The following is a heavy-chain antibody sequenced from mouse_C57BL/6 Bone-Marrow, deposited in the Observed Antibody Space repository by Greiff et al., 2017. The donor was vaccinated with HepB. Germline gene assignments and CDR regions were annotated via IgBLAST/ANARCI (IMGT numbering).Heavy chain of an antibody. J-gene: IGHJ4*01. V-gene: IGHV10-1*01. Sequence: EVNLVESGGGLVQPKGSLKLSCAASGFSFNTYAMNWVRQAPGKGLEWVARIRSKSNNYATYYADSVKDRFTISRDDSESMLYLQMNNLKTEDTAMYYCVRQLRLRRAMDYWGQGTSVTVSS. CDR3: VRQLRLRRAMDY. CDR1: GFSFNTYA. D-gene: IGHD3-2*02. CDR2: IRSKSNNYAT.